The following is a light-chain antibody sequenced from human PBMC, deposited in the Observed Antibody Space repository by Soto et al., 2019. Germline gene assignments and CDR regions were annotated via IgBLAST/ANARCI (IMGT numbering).Light chain of an antibody. V-gene: IGLV2-8*01. CDR1: SSDVGGYNY. CDR2: EVS. J-gene: IGLJ3*02. CDR3: SSYAGSNNLV. Sequence: QSALPQPHSASGSPGQSVPLSCTGTSSDVGGYNYVSWYQQHPGKAPKLMIYEVSTRPSGVPDRFSGSKSGNTASLTVSGLQAEDEADYYCSSYAGSNNLVFGGGTKLTVL.